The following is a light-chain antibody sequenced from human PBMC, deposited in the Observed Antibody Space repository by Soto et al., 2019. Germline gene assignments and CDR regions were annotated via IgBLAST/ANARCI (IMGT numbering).Light chain of an antibody. CDR2: LNSDGSH. V-gene: IGLV4-69*01. Sequence: QLVLTQSPSASASLGASVKLTCTLSSGHSSYAIAWHQQQPEKGPRYLMKLNSDGSHSKGDGIPDRFSGSSSGAERYLTISSLQSEDEADYYCQTWGRGILFGGGTNSPS. CDR1: SGHSSYA. J-gene: IGLJ2*01. CDR3: QTWGRGIL.